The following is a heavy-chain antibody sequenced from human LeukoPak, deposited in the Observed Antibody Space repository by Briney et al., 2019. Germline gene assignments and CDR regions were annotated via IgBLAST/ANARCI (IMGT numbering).Heavy chain of an antibody. Sequence: SETLSLTCTVSGGSISTSNYYWGWIRQPPGKGLEWIGNIFYSGSTYYNPSLKSRVTISVDTSKNQFSLKLSSVTAADTAVYYCARSRITMIVVVITDAFDIWGQGTMVTVSS. J-gene: IGHJ3*02. CDR2: IFYSGST. CDR3: ARSRITMIVVVITDAFDI. V-gene: IGHV4-39*07. CDR1: GGSISTSNYY. D-gene: IGHD3-22*01.